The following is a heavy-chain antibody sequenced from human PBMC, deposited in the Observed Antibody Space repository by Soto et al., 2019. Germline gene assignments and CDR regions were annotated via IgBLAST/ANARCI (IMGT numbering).Heavy chain of an antibody. D-gene: IGHD2-21*01. V-gene: IGHV4-39*01. CDR2: IYYSGST. CDR1: GGSISSSSYY. J-gene: IGHJ4*02. CDR3: ARVFPLTPDY. Sequence: SETLSLTCTVSGGSISSSSYYWGWIRQPPGKGLEWIGSIYYSGSTYYNPSLKSRVTISVDTSKNQFSLKLSSVTAADTAVYYCARVFPLTPDYWGQGTLVTVSS.